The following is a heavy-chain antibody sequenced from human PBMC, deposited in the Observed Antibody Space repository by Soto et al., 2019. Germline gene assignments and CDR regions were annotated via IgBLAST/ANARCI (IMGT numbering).Heavy chain of an antibody. D-gene: IGHD2-2*01. CDR2: IIPIFGTA. V-gene: IGHV1-69*13. CDR3: ARTPVVVPAASYTGGYFDY. CDR1: GGTFGSYA. Sequence: ASVKVSCKASGGTFGSYAISWVRRAPGQGLEWMGGIIPIFGTANYAQKFQGRVTITADESTNTAYMELSSLRSEDTAVYYCARTPVVVPAASYTGGYFDYWGQGTLVTVSS. J-gene: IGHJ4*02.